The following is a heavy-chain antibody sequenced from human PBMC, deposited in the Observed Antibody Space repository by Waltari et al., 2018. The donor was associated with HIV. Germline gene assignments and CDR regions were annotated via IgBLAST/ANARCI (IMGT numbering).Heavy chain of an antibody. V-gene: IGHV3-74*01. CDR2: SNREGSST. D-gene: IGHD6-13*01. CDR3: ASGYSSSWRSDYYYYGMDV. Sequence: EVQRVESGGGLVQPGGSLRLSCAASGFTFSSYWRHWVRQAPGQGLVCVSRSNREGSSTSYADPVKGRFTIARDNAKNTLYLQMNSLRAEDPAVYYCASGYSSSWRSDYYYYGMDVWGQGTTVTVSS. CDR1: GFTFSSYW. J-gene: IGHJ6*02.